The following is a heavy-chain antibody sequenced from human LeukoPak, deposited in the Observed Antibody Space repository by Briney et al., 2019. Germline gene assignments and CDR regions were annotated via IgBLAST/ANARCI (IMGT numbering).Heavy chain of an antibody. Sequence: ASVKVSCKASGYTFTSYYMHWARQAPGQGLEWMGIINPSGGSTSYAQKFQGRVTMTRDTSTSTVYMELSSLRSEDTAVYYCARDSHFLVGGTDGWFDPWGQGTLVTVSS. V-gene: IGHV1-46*01. J-gene: IGHJ5*02. CDR3: ARDSHFLVGGTDGWFDP. CDR1: GYTFTSYY. CDR2: INPSGGST. D-gene: IGHD3-3*02.